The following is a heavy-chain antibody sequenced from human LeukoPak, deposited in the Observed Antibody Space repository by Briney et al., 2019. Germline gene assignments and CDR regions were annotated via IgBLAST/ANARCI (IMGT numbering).Heavy chain of an antibody. J-gene: IGHJ4*02. CDR1: GFTFRNYV. CDR2: ISYDGSNK. V-gene: IGHV3-30-3*01. Sequence: GGSLRLSCAASGFTFRNYVIHWVRQAPGKGLEWVAVISYDGSNKYYADSVKGRFTISRDNSKNTLYLQMNSLRAEDTAVYYCATTIRTGTTAGWGQGTLVTVSS. D-gene: IGHD1-1*01. CDR3: ATTIRTGTTAG.